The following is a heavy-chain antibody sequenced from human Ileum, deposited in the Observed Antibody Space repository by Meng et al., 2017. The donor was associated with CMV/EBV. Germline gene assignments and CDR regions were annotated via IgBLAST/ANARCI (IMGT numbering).Heavy chain of an antibody. V-gene: IGHV4-59*01. Sequence: QVQLQESDPGLVKPSETLSLTCSVSGGSISSYYWSWIRQAPGKGLEWIGYVYSTGSTNYSPSLRSRVTISVDTSRNQFSLRLSSVTAADTAAYYCARTGRFGSYYFDYWGQGTLVTVSS. CDR1: GGSISSYY. CDR2: VYSTGST. D-gene: IGHD3-10*01. J-gene: IGHJ4*02. CDR3: ARTGRFGSYYFDY.